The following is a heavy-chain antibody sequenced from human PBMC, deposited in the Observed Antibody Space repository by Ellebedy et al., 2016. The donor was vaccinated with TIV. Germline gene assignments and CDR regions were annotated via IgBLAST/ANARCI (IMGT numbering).Heavy chain of an antibody. Sequence: GGSLRLSXAASGFTFDDYTMNWVRQAPGKGLEWVSLISWDGGSTYYADSVKGRFTISRDNSKNSLYLQMNSLRTEDTALYYCAKDSGYSSSFDYWGQGTLVTVTS. J-gene: IGHJ4*02. CDR2: ISWDGGST. CDR1: GFTFDDYT. CDR3: AKDSGYSSSFDY. D-gene: IGHD6-13*01. V-gene: IGHV3-43*01.